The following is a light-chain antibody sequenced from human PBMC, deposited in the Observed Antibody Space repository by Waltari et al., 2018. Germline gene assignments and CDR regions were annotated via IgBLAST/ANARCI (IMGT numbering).Light chain of an antibody. CDR1: QSISRY. CDR3: QHHFRLPAT. J-gene: IGKJ1*01. Sequence: EIVLTQSPVSLSLSPGERATLSCRSSQSISRYLAWYQQKPGQAPRLLIYGASNRATGVPPRFSGSGSGTDFSLTISGLEPEDSAVYYCQHHFRLPATFGQGTKLEIK. CDR2: GAS. V-gene: IGKV3-20*01.